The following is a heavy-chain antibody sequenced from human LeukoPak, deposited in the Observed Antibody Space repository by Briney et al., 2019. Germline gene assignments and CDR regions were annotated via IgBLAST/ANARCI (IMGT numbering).Heavy chain of an antibody. V-gene: IGHV3-23*01. D-gene: IGHD6-6*01. J-gene: IGHJ6*03. Sequence: GGSLRLSCAASGFTFSSYAMTWVRLAPGKGLEWVSGISGSGGSIYYADSVKGRFTISRDNAKNSPYLQMNSLRAEDTAVYYCAMYSSSSRGNYYYCMDVWGKGTTVTVSS. CDR3: AMYSSSSRGNYYYCMDV. CDR1: GFTFSSYA. CDR2: ISGSGGSI.